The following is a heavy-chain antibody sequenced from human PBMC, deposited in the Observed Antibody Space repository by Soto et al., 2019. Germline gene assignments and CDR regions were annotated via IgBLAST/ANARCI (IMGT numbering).Heavy chain of an antibody. CDR2: FDYSGNT. CDR1: GGSISSSGYF. V-gene: IGHV4-30-4*01. J-gene: IGHJ4*02. CDR3: ARGDCSSSSCYYFDY. D-gene: IGHD2-2*01. Sequence: QVQLQESGPGLVKPSQTLSLTCTVSGGSISSSGYFWSWIRQPPGKGLEWIGYFDYSGNTYYNPSLKSRVTISLDTSKTQFPLRLSSVTAADTAVYHCARGDCSSSSCYYFDYWGQGTLVTVSS.